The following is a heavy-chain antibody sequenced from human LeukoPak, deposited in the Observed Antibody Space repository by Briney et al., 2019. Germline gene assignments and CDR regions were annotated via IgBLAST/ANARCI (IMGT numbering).Heavy chain of an antibody. V-gene: IGHV3-21*01. CDR1: GFTFNSYS. CDR3: ARSLDTYCTSTSCYPTMVF. D-gene: IGHD2-2*01. CDR2: ISSSSSYI. Sequence: GGSLRLSCAASGFTFNSYSMNWVRQAPGKGLEWVSSISSSSSYIYYADSVRGRFTISRDNAKNPLYLQMNSLRAEDTVVYYCARSLDTYCTSTSCYPTMVFWGQGTLVTVSS. J-gene: IGHJ4*02.